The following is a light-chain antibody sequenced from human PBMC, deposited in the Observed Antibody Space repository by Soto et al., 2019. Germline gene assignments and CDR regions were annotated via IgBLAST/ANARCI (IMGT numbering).Light chain of an antibody. CDR3: QQYGSSPPVT. J-gene: IGKJ5*01. V-gene: IGKV3-20*01. CDR1: QSVSSSY. CDR2: GTS. Sequence: EIVLTQSPGTLSLSPGERATLSCRASQSVSSSYLAWYQQKPGQAPRVLIYGTSSRATGIPDRFSGSGSGTDFTLTISRLEPEDFAVYDCQQYGSSPPVTFGQGTRLEIK.